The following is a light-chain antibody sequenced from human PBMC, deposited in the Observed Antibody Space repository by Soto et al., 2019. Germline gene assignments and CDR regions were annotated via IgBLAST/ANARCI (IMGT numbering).Light chain of an antibody. CDR2: GAS. J-gene: IGKJ1*01. V-gene: IGKV3-15*01. Sequence: DIVLPQSSATLSLSPGERATLSCRASQSVSSYLAWYQQKPGQAPRLLIYGASTRATGIPARFSGSGSGTEFTLTISGLQSDDFAVYDCQHYSIRRTFGQGTKVDIK. CDR3: QHYSIRRT. CDR1: QSVSSY.